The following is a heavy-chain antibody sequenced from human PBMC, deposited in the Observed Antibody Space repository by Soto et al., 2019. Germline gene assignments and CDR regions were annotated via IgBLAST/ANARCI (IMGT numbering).Heavy chain of an antibody. CDR2: IYYSGST. J-gene: IGHJ6*02. CDR1: GGSVSSGSYY. D-gene: IGHD4-17*01. Sequence: PSETLSLTCTVSGGSVSSGSYYWSWIRQPPGKGLEWIGYIYYSGSTNYNPSLKSRVTISVDTSKNQFSLKLSSVTAADTAVYYCASGTTVTWHYYYGMDVWGQGTTVTVSS. CDR3: ASGTTVTWHYYYGMDV. V-gene: IGHV4-61*01.